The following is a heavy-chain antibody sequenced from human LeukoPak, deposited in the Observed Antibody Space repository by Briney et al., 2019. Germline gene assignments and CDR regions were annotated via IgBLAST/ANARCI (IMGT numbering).Heavy chain of an antibody. CDR2: ISGSGGST. D-gene: IGHD3-9*01. J-gene: IGHJ4*02. CDR1: GFTFSNYA. Sequence: GGALRLSCAASGFTFSNYAMRWVRQAPGKGLEWVSTISGSGGSTYYADSVKGRFTISRDNSKNTLYLQMNSLRAEDTAIYYCAKDRRYYDILTGYYTTTGDHDYWGQGTLVTVSS. V-gene: IGHV3-23*01. CDR3: AKDRRYYDILTGYYTTTGDHDY.